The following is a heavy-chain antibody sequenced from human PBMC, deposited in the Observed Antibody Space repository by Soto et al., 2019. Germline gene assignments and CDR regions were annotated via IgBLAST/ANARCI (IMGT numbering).Heavy chain of an antibody. V-gene: IGHV4-59*01. J-gene: IGHJ4*02. Sequence: PXATLSLTCTVSGGSISSYYWSWIRQPPGKGLEWIGYIYYSGSTNYNPSLKSRVTISVDTSKKQFSLKLSSVTAADTAVYYCARGRRVLEGWGQGTLVTVSS. CDR3: ARGRRVLEG. CDR1: GGSISSYY. CDR2: IYYSGST.